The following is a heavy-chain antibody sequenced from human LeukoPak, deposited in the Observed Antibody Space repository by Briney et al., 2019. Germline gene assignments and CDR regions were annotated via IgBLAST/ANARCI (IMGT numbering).Heavy chain of an antibody. Sequence: PGGSLRLSCAASGFTFSSYAMSWVRQAPGKGLEWVSAISGSGGSRYYADSVKGRFTISRDNSKNTLYLQMNSLRAEDTAVYYCAKLPYYDFWSGSYFDYWGQGTLVTVSS. CDR1: GFTFSSYA. V-gene: IGHV3-23*01. CDR2: ISGSGGSR. J-gene: IGHJ4*02. CDR3: AKLPYYDFWSGSYFDY. D-gene: IGHD3-3*01.